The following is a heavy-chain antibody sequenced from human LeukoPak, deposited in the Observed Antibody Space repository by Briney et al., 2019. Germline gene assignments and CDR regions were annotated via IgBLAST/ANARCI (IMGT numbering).Heavy chain of an antibody. Sequence: GESLKISCKGSGYSFTSYWIGWVRQMPGKGLEWMGIIYPGDSDTRYSPSFQGQVTISADKSISTAYLQWSSLKASDTAMYYCARGSSSGYYGDAFDIWGQGTMVTVSS. J-gene: IGHJ3*02. CDR1: GYSFTSYW. CDR3: ARGSSSGYYGDAFDI. D-gene: IGHD3-22*01. V-gene: IGHV5-51*01. CDR2: IYPGDSDT.